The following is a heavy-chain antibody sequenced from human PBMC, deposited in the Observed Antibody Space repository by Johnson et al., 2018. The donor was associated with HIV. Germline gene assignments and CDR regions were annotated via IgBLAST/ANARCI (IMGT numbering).Heavy chain of an antibody. J-gene: IGHJ3*02. CDR1: GFTFDDYA. Sequence: LQLVESGGGLVQPGRSLRLSCAASGFTFDDYALHWVRQAPGKGLEWVSGISWNSGSIGYADSVKGRFTISRDNAKNSLYLQMNSLRAEDTALYYCAKDIDCSGGSCSDIWGQGTMVTVSS. V-gene: IGHV3-9*01. CDR2: ISWNSGSI. D-gene: IGHD2-15*01. CDR3: AKDIDCSGGSCSDI.